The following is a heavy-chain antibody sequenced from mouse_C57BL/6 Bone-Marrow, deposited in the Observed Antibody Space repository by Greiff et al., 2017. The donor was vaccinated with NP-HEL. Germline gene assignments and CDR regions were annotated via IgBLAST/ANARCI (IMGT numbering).Heavy chain of an antibody. Sequence: EVKLVESRGDLVKPGGSLKLSCAASGFTFSSYGMSWVRQTPDKRLEWVATISSGGSYTYYPDSVKGRFTISRDNAKNTLYLQMSSLKSEDTAMYCSASPYDNDVAWFAYRGQGTLVTVSA. V-gene: IGHV5-6*01. CDR1: GFTFSSYG. CDR3: ASPYDNDVAWFAY. D-gene: IGHD2-4*01. J-gene: IGHJ3*01. CDR2: ISSGGSYT.